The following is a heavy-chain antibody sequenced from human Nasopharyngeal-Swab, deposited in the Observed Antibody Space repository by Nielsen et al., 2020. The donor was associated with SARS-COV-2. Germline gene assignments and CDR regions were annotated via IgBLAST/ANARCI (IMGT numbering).Heavy chain of an antibody. Sequence: SVKVSCKASGCTFSSYAISWVRQAPGQGLEWMGGIIPIFGTANYAQKFQGRVTITADESTSTAYMELSSLRSEDTAVYYCASLGSMVQDAFDIWGQGTMVTVPS. CDR1: GCTFSSYA. V-gene: IGHV1-69*13. D-gene: IGHD4/OR15-4a*01. CDR3: ASLGSMVQDAFDI. J-gene: IGHJ3*02. CDR2: IIPIFGTA.